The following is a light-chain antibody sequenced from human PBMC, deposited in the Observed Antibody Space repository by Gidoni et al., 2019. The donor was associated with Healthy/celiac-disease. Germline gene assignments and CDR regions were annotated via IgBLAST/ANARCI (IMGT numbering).Light chain of an antibody. Sequence: DIVMTQSPLSLPVTPGEPASISCRSSQSLLHSNGYNYLDWYLQKPGQSPQLLIDLGSNRASGVPDRFSGSGSGTDFTLKISRVEAEDVGVYYCMQALQTRLTFGGXTKVEIK. CDR1: QSLLHSNGYNY. J-gene: IGKJ4*01. V-gene: IGKV2-28*01. CDR2: LGS. CDR3: MQALQTRLT.